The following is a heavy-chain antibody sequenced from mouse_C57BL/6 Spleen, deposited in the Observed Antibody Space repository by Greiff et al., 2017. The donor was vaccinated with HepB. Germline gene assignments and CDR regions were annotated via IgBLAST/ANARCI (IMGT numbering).Heavy chain of an antibody. CDR1: GYTFTSYW. V-gene: IGHV1-52*01. CDR3: ARGGYDEDYYAMDY. Sequence: QVQLQQPGAELVRPGSSVKLSCKASGYTFTSYWMHWVKQRPIQGLEWIGNIDPSDSETHYNQKFKDKATLTVDKSSSTAYMQLSSLTSEDSAVYYGARGGYDEDYYAMDYWGQGTSVTVSS. J-gene: IGHJ4*01. CDR2: IDPSDSET. D-gene: IGHD2-2*01.